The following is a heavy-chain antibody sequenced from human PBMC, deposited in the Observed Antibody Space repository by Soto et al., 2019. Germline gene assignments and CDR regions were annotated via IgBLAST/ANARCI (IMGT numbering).Heavy chain of an antibody. CDR3: GKGGCCSGDSCGLGGFDI. CDR1: GFTFSSYA. CDR2: ISGSGGRT. V-gene: IGHV3-23*01. Sequence: GGSLRLSCAVSGFTFSSYAISWVRQAPGEGLEWVSAISGSGGRTYYADSVKGRFTISRDNSKNTLYLQMNSLRAEDTAVYYCGKGGCCSGDSCGLGGFDIWGQGTTVTVSS. J-gene: IGHJ3*02. D-gene: IGHD2-15*01.